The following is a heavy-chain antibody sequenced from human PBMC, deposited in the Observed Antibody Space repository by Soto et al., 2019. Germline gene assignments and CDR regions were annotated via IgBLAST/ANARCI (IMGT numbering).Heavy chain of an antibody. CDR1: GFTFSSYA. Sequence: PGGSLRLSCAASGFTFSSYAMSWVRQAPGKGLEWVSAISGSGGSTYYADSVKGRFTISRDNSKNTLYLQMNSLRAEDTAVYYCAKGRYSSSSGRNYYGMDVWGQGTTVTVSS. V-gene: IGHV3-23*01. CDR2: ISGSGGST. CDR3: AKGRYSSSSGRNYYGMDV. D-gene: IGHD6-6*01. J-gene: IGHJ6*02.